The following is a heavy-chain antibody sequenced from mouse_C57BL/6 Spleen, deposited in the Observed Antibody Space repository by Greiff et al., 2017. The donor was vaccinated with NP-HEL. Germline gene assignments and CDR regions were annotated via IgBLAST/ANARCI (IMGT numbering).Heavy chain of an antibody. Sequence: QVQLKESGAELVRPGTSVKMSCKASGYTFTNYWIGWAKQRPGHGLEWIGDIYPGGGYTNYNEKFKGKATLTADKSSSTAYMQFSSLTSEDSAIYYCARNYGTEYYFDYWGQGTTLTVSS. CDR2: IYPGGGYT. D-gene: IGHD1-1*01. J-gene: IGHJ2*01. CDR3: ARNYGTEYYFDY. V-gene: IGHV1-63*01. CDR1: GYTFTNYW.